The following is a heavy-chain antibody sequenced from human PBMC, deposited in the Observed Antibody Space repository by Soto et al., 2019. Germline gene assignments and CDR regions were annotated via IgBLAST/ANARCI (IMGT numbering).Heavy chain of an antibody. V-gene: IGHV4-34*01. J-gene: IGHJ4*02. CDR2: INHSGST. Sequence: PSETLSLTCAVYGGSFSGYYWTWIRQPPGTGLEGIGEINHSGSTNYNPSLKSRVTISVDTSKNQFSLKLTSVPGAETAVYYCARDKITGRFVYWGQGTLVTVSS. CDR3: ARDKITGRFVY. D-gene: IGHD2-8*02. CDR1: GGSFSGYY.